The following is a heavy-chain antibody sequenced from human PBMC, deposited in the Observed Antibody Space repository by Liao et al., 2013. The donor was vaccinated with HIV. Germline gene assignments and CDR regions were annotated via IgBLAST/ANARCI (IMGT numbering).Heavy chain of an antibody. V-gene: IGHV4-34*01. CDR1: GGSFSGYY. Sequence: QVQLQQWGAGLLKPSETLSLTCAVYGGSFSGYYWSWIRQPPGKGLEWIGEINHSGSTNYNPSLKSRVTISVDTSKNQFSLKLSSVTAADTAVYYCARLPNGHDEQVRGLLNSGVLMDVWGKGTTVTVSS. D-gene: IGHD3-10*01. CDR3: ARLPNGHDEQVRGLLNSGVLMDV. CDR2: INHSGST. J-gene: IGHJ6*04.